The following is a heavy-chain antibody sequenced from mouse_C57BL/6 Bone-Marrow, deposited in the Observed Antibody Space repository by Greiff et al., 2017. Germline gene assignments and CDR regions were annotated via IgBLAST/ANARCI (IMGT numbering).Heavy chain of an antibody. CDR1: GYSITSGYY. D-gene: IGHD2-3*01. Sequence: EVQLVESGPGLVKPSQSLSLTCSVTGYSITSGYYWNWIRQFPGNKLEWMGYISYDGSNNYNPSLKNRISITRDTSTNQFFLQLNSVPTEDTATYGCARDGYYVGYYAMDYWGQGTSVTGSS. V-gene: IGHV3-6*01. J-gene: IGHJ4*01. CDR3: ARDGYYVGYYAMDY. CDR2: ISYDGSN.